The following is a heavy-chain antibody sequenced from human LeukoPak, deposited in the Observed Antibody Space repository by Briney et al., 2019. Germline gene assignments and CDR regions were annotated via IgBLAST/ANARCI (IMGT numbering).Heavy chain of an antibody. J-gene: IGHJ5*02. V-gene: IGHV3-23*01. Sequence: GGSLRLPCAASGFTFSAYAMNRVRQAPGKGLEWVSTISGSSEGTYYADTVKGRFTISRDSPKDTVYLQMDSLRAEDTAVYYCAKGSDYNLYFDHRGQGALVTVSS. CDR2: ISGSSEGT. D-gene: IGHD1-26*01. CDR3: AKGSDYNLYFDH. CDR1: GFTFSAYA.